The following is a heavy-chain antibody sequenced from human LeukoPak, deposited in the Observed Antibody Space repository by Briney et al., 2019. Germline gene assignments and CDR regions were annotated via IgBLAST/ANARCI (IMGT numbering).Heavy chain of an antibody. D-gene: IGHD3-22*01. V-gene: IGHV4-34*01. J-gene: IGHJ3*02. CDR3: AGRCDSSGYYYVRRAFDI. Sequence: SETLSLTCTVSGDSISSYYWSWIRQPPGKGLEWIGEINHSGSTNYNPSLKSRVTISVDTSKNQFSLKLSSVTAADTAVYYCAGRCDSSGYYYVRRAFDIWGQGTMVTVSS. CDR1: GDSISSYY. CDR2: INHSGST.